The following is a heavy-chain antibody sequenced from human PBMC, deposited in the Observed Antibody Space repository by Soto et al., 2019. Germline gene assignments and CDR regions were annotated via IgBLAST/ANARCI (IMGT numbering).Heavy chain of an antibody. CDR2: IYYSGTT. D-gene: IGHD3-10*01. CDR1: GGSISIGRYY. Sequence: SETLSITCNVSGGSISIGRYYWLRIRQHPGKGLEWTGYIYYSGTTYNNPSLRSRTTISIDTSKNQFSLRLSSVSAADTAIYYCPTEDGQQRRGSVFDIWGPGTMVTVS. V-gene: IGHV4-31*03. J-gene: IGHJ3*02. CDR3: PTEDGQQRRGSVFDI.